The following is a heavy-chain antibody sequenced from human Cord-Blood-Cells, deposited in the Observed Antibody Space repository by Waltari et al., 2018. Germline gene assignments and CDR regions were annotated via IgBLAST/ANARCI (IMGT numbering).Heavy chain of an antibody. J-gene: IGHJ4*02. CDR2: INHSGST. Sequence: QVQLQQWGAGLLKPSETLSLTCAVYGGSFSGYYWSWIRQPPGKGLEWIGEINHSGSTNYHPTLKSRVTISVDTSKNQFSLKLSSVTAADTAVYYCARRGQLGICYWGQGTLVTVSS. CDR3: ARRGQLGICY. CDR1: GGSFSGYY. D-gene: IGHD7-27*01. V-gene: IGHV4-34*01.